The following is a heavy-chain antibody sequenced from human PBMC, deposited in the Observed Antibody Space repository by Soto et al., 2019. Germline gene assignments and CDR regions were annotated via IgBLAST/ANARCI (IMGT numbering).Heavy chain of an antibody. CDR2: ISSSGSTI. Sequence: GGSLRLSCAASGFTFSDYYMSWIRQAPGKGLEWVSYISSSGSTIYYADSVKGRFTISRDNAKNSLYLQMNSLRAEDTAVYYCARDRNILSSSIAARRPGYYYYMDVWGKGTTVTVSS. CDR1: GFTFSDYY. CDR3: ARDRNILSSSIAARRPGYYYYMDV. V-gene: IGHV3-11*01. D-gene: IGHD6-6*01. J-gene: IGHJ6*03.